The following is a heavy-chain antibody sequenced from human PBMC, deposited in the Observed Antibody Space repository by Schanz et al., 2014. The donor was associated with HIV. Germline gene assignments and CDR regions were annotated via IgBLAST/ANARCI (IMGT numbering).Heavy chain of an antibody. J-gene: IGHJ4*02. CDR3: VRSLWNYPYYFES. D-gene: IGHD1-7*01. Sequence: QVQLQESGPGLVKPSQTLSLTCTVSGGSISTNGFYWSWVRQPPGKGLEWIGYIYYFGNTYYNPFLKSRLTISVDTSKNQFSLRLSSVTAADTAVYYCVRSLWNYPYYFESWGQGTLVTVSS. V-gene: IGHV4-31*03. CDR2: IYYFGNT. CDR1: GGSISTNGFY.